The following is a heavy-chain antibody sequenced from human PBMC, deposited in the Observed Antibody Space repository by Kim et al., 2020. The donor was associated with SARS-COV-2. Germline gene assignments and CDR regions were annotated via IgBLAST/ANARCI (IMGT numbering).Heavy chain of an antibody. J-gene: IGHJ5*02. D-gene: IGHD4-17*01. Sequence: GGSLRLSCAASGFSFSTYNMNWVRQAPGKGLEWVSSISRSGVYMFYADSVKGRFAISRDNAKNSIFLQMNSLGADDTGLYYCVRDLMDGDRGWNWFDPWGHGTLVTVSS. CDR3: VRDLMDGDRGWNWFDP. CDR2: ISRSGVYM. V-gene: IGHV3-21*01. CDR1: GFSFSTYN.